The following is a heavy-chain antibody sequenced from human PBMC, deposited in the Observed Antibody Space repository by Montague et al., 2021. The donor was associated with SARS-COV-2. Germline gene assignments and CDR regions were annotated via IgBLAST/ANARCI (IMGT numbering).Heavy chain of an antibody. CDR3: ARVNWGYCNGFVLSAYFDY. D-gene: IGHD3-10*01. CDR2: IYYSGST. CDR1: GGSISSYY. Sequence: SETLSLTCTVSGGSISSYYWSWIRQPPGKGLEWIGYIYYSGSTNYNPSLKSRVTISVDTSKNQFSLKLSSVTATDTAVYYCARVNWGYCNGFVLSAYFDYWGQGTMVTVSS. J-gene: IGHJ4*02. V-gene: IGHV4-59*01.